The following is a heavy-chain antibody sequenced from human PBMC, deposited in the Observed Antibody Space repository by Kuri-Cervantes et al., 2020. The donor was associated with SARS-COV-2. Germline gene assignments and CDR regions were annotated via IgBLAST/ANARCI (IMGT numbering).Heavy chain of an antibody. V-gene: IGHV3-7*01. CDR1: GFTFSSYW. J-gene: IGHJ3*02. CDR2: IKQDGSEK. CDR3: ARARLEWLPDAFDI. D-gene: IGHD3-3*01. Sequence: GESLKISCAASGFTFSSYWMSWVRQAPGKGLEWVASIKQDGSEKYYVDSVKGRFTISRDTAKNSLYLQMNSLRAEDTAVYYCARARLEWLPDAFDIWGQGTMVTVSS.